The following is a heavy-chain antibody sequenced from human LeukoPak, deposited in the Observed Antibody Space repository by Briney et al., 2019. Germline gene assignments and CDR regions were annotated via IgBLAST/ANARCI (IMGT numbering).Heavy chain of an antibody. CDR1: GYTFTGYY. D-gene: IGHD2-8*01. CDR2: INPNSGGT. Sequence: ASLKVSCKASGYTFTGYYMHWVRQAPGQGLEWMGWINPNSGGTNYAQTFQGRVTMTRHTSISTAYMELSRLRSDEPAVYYCARGGVGCSPFDYWGQGTLVTVSS. CDR3: ARGGVGCSPFDY. J-gene: IGHJ4*02. V-gene: IGHV1-2*02.